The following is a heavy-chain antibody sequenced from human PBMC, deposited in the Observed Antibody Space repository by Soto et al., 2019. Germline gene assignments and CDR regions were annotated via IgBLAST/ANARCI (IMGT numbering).Heavy chain of an antibody. CDR1: GFTFNNFA. CDR3: ARDLSTGAADYYFDY. D-gene: IGHD6-13*01. J-gene: IGHJ4*02. Sequence: GGSLRLSCAASGFTFNNFAMHWVRQAPGKGLEWVAVISYDGGDKYYADSVKGRFAISRDNSKSTLYLQMNGLRAEDTAVYYCARDLSTGAADYYFDYWNQGALVTVSS. V-gene: IGHV3-30*03. CDR2: ISYDGGDK.